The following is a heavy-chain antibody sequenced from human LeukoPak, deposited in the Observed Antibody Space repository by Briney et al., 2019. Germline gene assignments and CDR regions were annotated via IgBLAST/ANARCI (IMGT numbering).Heavy chain of an antibody. CDR1: GYSISSGYY. V-gene: IGHV4-38-2*01. CDR3: ARTYSSGSWGYFAVPFDY. CDR2: IYHSGST. D-gene: IGHD6-19*01. Sequence: SETLSLTCAVSGYSISSGYYWGWIRQPPGKGLEWIGSIYHSGSTYYNPSLKSRVTISVDTSKNQFSLKLSSVTAADTAVYYCARTYSSGSWGYFAVPFDYWGQGTLVTVSS. J-gene: IGHJ4*02.